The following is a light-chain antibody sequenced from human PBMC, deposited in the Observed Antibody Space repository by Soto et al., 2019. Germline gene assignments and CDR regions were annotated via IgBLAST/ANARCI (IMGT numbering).Light chain of an antibody. Sequence: QSVLTQPASVSGSPAQSITISRTGSSSDVGGSGLVSWYQFHPGKAPKLLIFEGFKRPSGVSNRFSGSKSGSTASLTISGLQTEDEADYYCCSYAGRSTWDVVFGGGTKLTVL. V-gene: IGLV2-23*01. J-gene: IGLJ2*01. CDR1: SSDVGGSGL. CDR3: CSYAGRSTWDVV. CDR2: EGF.